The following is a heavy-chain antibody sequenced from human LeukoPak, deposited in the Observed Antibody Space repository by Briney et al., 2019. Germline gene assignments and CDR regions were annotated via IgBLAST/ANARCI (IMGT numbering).Heavy chain of an antibody. CDR1: GFTFSRNG. Sequence: GRSLRLSCAASGFTFSRNGMYWVRQAPGKGLEWVAVIWCDGSNEYHADSVKGRFTISRDNSKNTLCLQMNSLRAEDTAVYYCAKVRSSSWTKEFDYWGQGTLVTVSS. J-gene: IGHJ4*02. CDR3: AKVRSSSWTKEFDY. CDR2: IWCDGSNE. D-gene: IGHD6-13*01. V-gene: IGHV3-33*07.